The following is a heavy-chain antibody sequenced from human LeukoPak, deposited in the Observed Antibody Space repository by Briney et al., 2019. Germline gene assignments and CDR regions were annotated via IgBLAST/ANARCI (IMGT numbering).Heavy chain of an antibody. J-gene: IGHJ4*02. CDR2: TYYRSTWVY. CDR3: ARENTLVRGTRNPFDY. Sequence: SQTLSLTCAISADSVSSNDAVWNWIRQSPSRGLEWLGRTYYRSTWVYDYAASVQSRIIINPDTSKNQFSLQLNSVTPEDTAVYYCARENTLVRGTRNPFDYWGQGTLVTVSS. CDR1: ADSVSSNDAV. V-gene: IGHV6-1*01. D-gene: IGHD3-10*01.